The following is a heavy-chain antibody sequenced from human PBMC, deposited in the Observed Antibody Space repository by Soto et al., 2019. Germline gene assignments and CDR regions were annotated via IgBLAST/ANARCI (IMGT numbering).Heavy chain of an antibody. CDR3: ARDDAVAGPDY. CDR1: GFTLSSYA. D-gene: IGHD6-19*01. J-gene: IGHJ4*02. V-gene: IGHV3-30-3*01. CDR2: ISYDGSNK. Sequence: LRLSCAASGFTLSSYAMHWVRQAPGKGLEWVAVISYDGSNKYYADSVKGRFTISRDNSKNTLYLQMNSLRAEDTAVYYCARDDAVAGPDYWGQGTLVTVSS.